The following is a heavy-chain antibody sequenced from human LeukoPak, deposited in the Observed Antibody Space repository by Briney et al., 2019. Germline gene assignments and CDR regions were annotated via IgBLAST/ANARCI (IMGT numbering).Heavy chain of an antibody. CDR1: GFTFSSFW. J-gene: IGHJ4*02. D-gene: IGHD4-23*01. Sequence: GGSLRLSCAASGFTFSSFWMHWVRQAPGKGLVWVSRIKSDGSSTSYADSVKGRFTISRDNAKNTLYLQMNSLRAEHTAVYYCARDLDYGGYSNFEYWGQGTLVTVSS. CDR3: ARDLDYGGYSNFEY. CDR2: IKSDGSST. V-gene: IGHV3-74*01.